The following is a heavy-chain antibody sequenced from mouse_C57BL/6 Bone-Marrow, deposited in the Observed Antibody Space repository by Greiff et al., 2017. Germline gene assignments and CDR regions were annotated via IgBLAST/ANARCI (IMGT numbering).Heavy chain of an antibody. CDR2: FHPYNDDT. V-gene: IGHV1-47*01. CDR1: GYTFTTYP. CDR3: ARRRAYHITTVSYFDY. Sequence: QVQLKQSGAELVKPGASVKMSCKASGYTFTTYPIEWMKQNHGKSLEWIGNFHPYNDDTKYNEKFKGKATLTVEKSSSTVYLELSRLTSDDSAVYYCARRRAYHITTVSYFDYWGQGTTLTVSS. D-gene: IGHD1-1*01. J-gene: IGHJ2*01.